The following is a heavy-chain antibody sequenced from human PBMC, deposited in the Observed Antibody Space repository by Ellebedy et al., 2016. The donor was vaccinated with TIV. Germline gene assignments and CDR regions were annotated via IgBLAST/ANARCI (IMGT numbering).Heavy chain of an antibody. J-gene: IGHJ4*02. CDR1: GYIFINYY. Sequence: AASVKVSCKASGYIFINYYIHWVRQAPGQGLEWVGMIHPSSDKTFYAQDVQDRVTVTRDTSTNTVYMELSSLRSEDTALYYCARETPGGSPDYWGQGTLVTVSS. D-gene: IGHD3-16*01. V-gene: IGHV1-46*01. CDR3: ARETPGGSPDY. CDR2: IHPSSDKT.